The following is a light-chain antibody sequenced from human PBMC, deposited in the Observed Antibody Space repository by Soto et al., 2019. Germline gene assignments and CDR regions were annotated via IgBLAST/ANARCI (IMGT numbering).Light chain of an antibody. J-gene: IGKJ1*01. V-gene: IGKV3-15*01. CDR2: GAS. Sequence: EIVMTQSPATMSVSPGERATLSCRASQSVSNTLAWYQQKPGQAPRLLIYGASTRAAGIPARFSGSGSGTEFTLTVSSLQSEDFAVYYCQQYNTWPRTFGQGTKVEIK. CDR1: QSVSNT. CDR3: QQYNTWPRT.